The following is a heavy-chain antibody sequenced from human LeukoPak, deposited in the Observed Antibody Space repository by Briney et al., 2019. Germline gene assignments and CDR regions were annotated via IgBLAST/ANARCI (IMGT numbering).Heavy chain of an antibody. CDR3: EKDQSRVGASDPFDS. CDR1: GFTFSSCA. Sequence: PGGSLRLSCAASGFTFSSCAMTWVRQAPGKGLEWVSSISGRGANTYYADSLKGGFTISRDNSNNTVYLQMNILRVEDKAVYYCEKDQSRVGASDPFDSWGQGMQVGVSS. V-gene: IGHV3-23*01. D-gene: IGHD1-26*01. J-gene: IGHJ4*02. CDR2: ISGRGANT.